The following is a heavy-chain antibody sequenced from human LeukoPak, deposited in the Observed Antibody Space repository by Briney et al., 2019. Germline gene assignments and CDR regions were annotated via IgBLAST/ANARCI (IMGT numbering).Heavy chain of an antibody. CDR1: GFTFSSYA. CDR2: ISGSGGST. CDR3: ARDRFFSGYYCAFDY. Sequence: GGSLRLSCAASGFTFSSYAMSWVRQAPGKGLEWVSAISGSGGSTYYADSVKGRFTISRDNSKNTLYLQMNSLRAEDTAVYYCARDRFFSGYYCAFDYWGQGTLVTVSS. D-gene: IGHD3-22*01. V-gene: IGHV3-23*01. J-gene: IGHJ4*02.